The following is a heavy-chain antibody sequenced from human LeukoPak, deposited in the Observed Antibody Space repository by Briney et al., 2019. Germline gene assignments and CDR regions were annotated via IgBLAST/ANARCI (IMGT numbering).Heavy chain of an antibody. V-gene: IGHV3-23*01. CDR2: ISGSDGTT. J-gene: IGHJ4*02. D-gene: IGHD5-24*01. CDR3: AKGDVFLPDYFDY. Sequence: PGGSLRLSCAASGFTFSDHYMDWVRQAPGKGLEWVSAISGSDGTTYYADSVKGRFTISRDNSKNTLYLQMNSLRAGDTAVYYCAKGDVFLPDYFDYWGQGTLVTVSS. CDR1: GFTFSDHY.